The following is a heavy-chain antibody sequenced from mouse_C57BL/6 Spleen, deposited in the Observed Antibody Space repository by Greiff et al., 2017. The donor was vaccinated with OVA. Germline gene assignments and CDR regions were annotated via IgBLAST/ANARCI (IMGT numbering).Heavy chain of an antibody. V-gene: IGHV1-50*01. J-gene: IGHJ3*01. CDR2: IDPSDSYT. CDR1: GYTFTSYW. Sequence: VQLQQPGAELVKPGASVKLSCKASGYTFTSYWMQWVKQRPGQGLEWIGEIDPSDSYTNYNQKFKGKATLTVDTSSSTAYMQLSSLTSEDSAVYYCARAYYDYDQAWFAYWGQGTLVTVSA. CDR3: ARAYYDYDQAWFAY. D-gene: IGHD2-4*01.